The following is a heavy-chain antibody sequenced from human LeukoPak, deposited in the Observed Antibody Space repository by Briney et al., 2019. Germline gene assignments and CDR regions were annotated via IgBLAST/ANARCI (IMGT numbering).Heavy chain of an antibody. D-gene: IGHD1-26*01. Sequence: SETLSLTCTVSGGSISSSSYYWGWIRQPPGKGLEWIGSIYYSGSTYYNPSLKSRVTISVDTSKNQFSLKLSSVTAADTAVYYCVVSGSYYARHFDYWGQGTLVTVSS. V-gene: IGHV4-39*07. CDR2: IYYSGST. J-gene: IGHJ4*02. CDR3: VVSGSYYARHFDY. CDR1: GGSISSSSYY.